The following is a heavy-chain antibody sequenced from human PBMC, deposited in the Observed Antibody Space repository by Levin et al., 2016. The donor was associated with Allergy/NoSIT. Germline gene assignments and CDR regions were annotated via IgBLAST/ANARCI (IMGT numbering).Heavy chain of an antibody. Sequence: ASVKVSCKASGYTFTSYGISWVRQAPGQGLEWMGWISAYNGNTNYAQKLQGRVTMTTDTSTSTAYMELRSLRSDDTAVYYCARGPARLYCSSTSCYSHYYYYMDVWGKGTTVTVSS. J-gene: IGHJ6*03. CDR3: ARGPARLYCSSTSCYSHYYYYMDV. CDR2: ISAYNGNT. V-gene: IGHV1-18*01. D-gene: IGHD2-2*02. CDR1: GYTFTSYG.